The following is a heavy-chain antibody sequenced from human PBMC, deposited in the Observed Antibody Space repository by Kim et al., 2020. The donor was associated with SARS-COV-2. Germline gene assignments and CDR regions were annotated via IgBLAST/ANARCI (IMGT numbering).Heavy chain of an antibody. CDR1: GGSISSSSYY. CDR2: IYYSGST. Sequence: SETLSLTCTVSGGSISSSSYYWGWIRQPPEKGLEWIGSIYYSGSTYYNPSLKSRVTISVDTSKNQFSLKLSSVTAADSAVYYCARHFEADSSSPNGAFDIWGQGIMVTVSS. CDR3: ARHFEADSSSPNGAFDI. J-gene: IGHJ3*02. V-gene: IGHV4-39*01. D-gene: IGHD6-13*01.